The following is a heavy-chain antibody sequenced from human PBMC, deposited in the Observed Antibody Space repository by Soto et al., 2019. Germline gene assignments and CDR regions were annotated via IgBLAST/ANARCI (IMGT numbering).Heavy chain of an antibody. CDR1: EGTFNSYA. Sequence: QAQVVQSGAEVRKPGSSVKLSCKASEGTFNSYAIAWGRQAPGQGLEWMGGIIPYYNTLNYAQKFQDRVTITADDSTNTVYMELSSLRSDDTAVYFCASGASRWYPYFFDSLAQGTLVTVSS. CDR3: ASGASRWYPYFFDS. J-gene: IGHJ4*02. CDR2: IIPYYNTL. D-gene: IGHD6-13*01. V-gene: IGHV1-69*01.